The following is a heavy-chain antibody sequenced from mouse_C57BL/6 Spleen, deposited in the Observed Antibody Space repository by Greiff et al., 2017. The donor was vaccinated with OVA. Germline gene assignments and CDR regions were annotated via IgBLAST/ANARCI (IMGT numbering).Heavy chain of an antibody. Sequence: VQLKQSGAELVRPGASVKLSCTASGFNIKDDYMHWVKPRPEQGLEWIGWIDPENGDTEYASKFQGKATITADTSSNTAYLQLSSLTSEDTAVYYCTRRQLRLRFFDYWGQGTTLTVSS. CDR1: GFNIKDDY. CDR3: TRRQLRLRFFDY. CDR2: IDPENGDT. V-gene: IGHV14-4*01. J-gene: IGHJ2*01. D-gene: IGHD3-2*02.